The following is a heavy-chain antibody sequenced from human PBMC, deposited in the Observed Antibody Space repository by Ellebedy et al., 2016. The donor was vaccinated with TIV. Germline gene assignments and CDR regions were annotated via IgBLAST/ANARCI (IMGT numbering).Heavy chain of an antibody. D-gene: IGHD2-15*01. CDR2: ISSSGSTI. CDR1: GFTFSDYY. J-gene: IGHJ6*02. V-gene: IGHV3-11*01. Sequence: GGSLRLXCAASGFTFSDYYMSWIRQAPGKGLEWVSYISSSGSTIYYADSVKGRFTISRDNAKNSLYLQMNSLRVEDTAVFYCARELSRGNYYSLDVWGLGTTVTVSS. CDR3: ARELSRGNYYSLDV.